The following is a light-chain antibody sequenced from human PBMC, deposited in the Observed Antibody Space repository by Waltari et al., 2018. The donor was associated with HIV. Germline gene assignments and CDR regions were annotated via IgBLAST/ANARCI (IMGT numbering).Light chain of an antibody. V-gene: IGKV3-20*01. CDR3: QQYGSSPPIT. CDR1: QSLSSSY. CDR2: GAS. Sequence: EIVLTQSPGTLSLSPGERATLSCRASQSLSSSYLAWYQQKPGQAPRLLIYGASSRATGIPDSFSGSGSGTDFTLTISRLEPEDFAVYYCQQYGSSPPITFGQGTRLEIK. J-gene: IGKJ5*01.